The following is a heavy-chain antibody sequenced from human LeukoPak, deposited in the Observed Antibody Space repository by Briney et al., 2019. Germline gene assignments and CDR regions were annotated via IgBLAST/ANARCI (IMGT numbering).Heavy chain of an antibody. D-gene: IGHD1-26*01. CDR1: GGSISSHY. J-gene: IGHJ4*02. V-gene: IGHV4-59*11. CDR3: ARGRGSSY. Sequence: SETLSLTCTVSGGSISSHYWSWIRQPPGKGLEWIGYIYYSGSTNYNPSLKSRVTISVDTSKNQFSLKLSSVTAADMAVYYCARGRGSSYWGQGTLVTVSS. CDR2: IYYSGST.